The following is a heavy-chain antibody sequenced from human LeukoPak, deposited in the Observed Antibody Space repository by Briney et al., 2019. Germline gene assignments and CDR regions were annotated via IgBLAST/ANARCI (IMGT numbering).Heavy chain of an antibody. CDR1: GYTFTTYG. D-gene: IGHD6-13*01. Sequence: ASVKVSCKASGYTFTTYGISWVRQAPGQGLEWMGWISAYNGNTNYAQNLQGRVTMTTDTSTSTAYMGLRSLRSDDTAVYFCARDLYCSSSWSIWFDPWGQGTLVTVSS. CDR3: ARDLYCSSSWSIWFDP. V-gene: IGHV1-18*01. J-gene: IGHJ5*02. CDR2: ISAYNGNT.